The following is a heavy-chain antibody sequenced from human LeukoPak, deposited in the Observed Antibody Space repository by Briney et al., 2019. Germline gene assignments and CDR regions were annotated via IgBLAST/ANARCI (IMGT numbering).Heavy chain of an antibody. V-gene: IGHV3-21*01. CDR2: ISSSSSYI. J-gene: IGHJ4*02. CDR3: AREGGIVGAYCFDY. Sequence: GGSLRLSCAASGFTFSSYSMNWVRQAPGKGLEWVSSISSSSSYIYYAESVKGRFPISRDNAKNSLYLQMNSLRAEDTAVYYCAREGGIVGAYCFDYWGQGTLVTVSS. D-gene: IGHD1-26*01. CDR1: GFTFSSYS.